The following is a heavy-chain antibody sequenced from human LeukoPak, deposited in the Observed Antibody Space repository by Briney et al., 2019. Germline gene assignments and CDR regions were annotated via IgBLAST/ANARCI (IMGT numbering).Heavy chain of an antibody. CDR2: VNSDGTT. CDR1: GFTFSSYW. CDR3: ARSAADAFDY. V-gene: IGHV3-74*01. Sequence: PGGTLRLSCAASGFTFSSYWMHWVRQLPGKGLVWVSLVNSDGTTSHSDSLKGRFTISIDNAKNSLFLQRNSLRAEDTAVYYCARSAADAFDYWGQGTLVTVSS. J-gene: IGHJ4*02.